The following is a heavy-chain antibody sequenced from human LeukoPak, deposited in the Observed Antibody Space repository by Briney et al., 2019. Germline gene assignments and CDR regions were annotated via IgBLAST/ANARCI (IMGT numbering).Heavy chain of an antibody. Sequence: SETLSLTCAVYGGSFSGYYWSWIRQPPGKGLEWIGEINHNGTTNYNPSLKRRVTISVDTSKNQFSLKLSSVTAADTAVYYCARNRNWNYFGFDPWGQGTLVTVSS. J-gene: IGHJ5*02. CDR2: INHNGTT. CDR1: GGSFSGYY. V-gene: IGHV4-34*01. CDR3: ARNRNWNYFGFDP. D-gene: IGHD1-7*01.